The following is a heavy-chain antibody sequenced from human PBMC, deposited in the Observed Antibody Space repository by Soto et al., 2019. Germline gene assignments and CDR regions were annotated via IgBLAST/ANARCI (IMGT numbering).Heavy chain of an antibody. J-gene: IGHJ3*02. CDR3: ARLQYTVVTPIDM. CDR2: TYYRSKWYN. Sequence: SQTLSLTCAISGDSVSSNSAAWNWIRQSPSRGLEWLGRTYYRSKWYNDYAVSVKSRITINPDTSKNQISLRLTSVTAADTAMYYCARLQYTVVTPIDMWGQGTMVTVSS. V-gene: IGHV6-1*01. CDR1: GDSVSSNSAA. D-gene: IGHD2-21*02.